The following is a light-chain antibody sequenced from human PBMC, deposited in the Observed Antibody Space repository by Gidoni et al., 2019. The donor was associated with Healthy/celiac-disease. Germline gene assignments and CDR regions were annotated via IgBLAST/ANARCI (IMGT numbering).Light chain of an antibody. J-gene: IGKJ3*01. CDR2: GAS. Sequence: EIVLTQSPATLSVSPGERATLSCRASQSVSSNLAWYQQKPGQPPRLLIYGASTRATGIPARFSGSGSGTEFTLTISSMQSEDFAVYYCQQYNNWPPFTFXPXTKVDIK. CDR3: QQYNNWPPFT. CDR1: QSVSSN. V-gene: IGKV3-15*01.